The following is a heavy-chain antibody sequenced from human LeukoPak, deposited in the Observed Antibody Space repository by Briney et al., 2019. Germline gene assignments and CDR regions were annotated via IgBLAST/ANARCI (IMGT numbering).Heavy chain of an antibody. J-gene: IGHJ3*02. CDR2: INQDGSET. CDR1: RWTLSYYW. V-gene: IGHV3-7*01. D-gene: IGHD4-17*01. Sequence: GGTLSLSCAASRWTLSYYWMTWIRQPPRKGLGRVANINQDGSETHYVDSVKGRFSTSRDHATNSLYLQMNSLTVEDTGMYVCAREGHGDYHIWGQGTMVTVSS. CDR3: AREGHGDYHI.